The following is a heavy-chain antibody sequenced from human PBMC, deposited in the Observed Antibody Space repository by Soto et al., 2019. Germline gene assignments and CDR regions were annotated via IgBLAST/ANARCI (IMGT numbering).Heavy chain of an antibody. CDR3: ATHNWDLDP. Sequence: SSETLSLTCTVSGGSISSSSYYWGWIRQPPGKGLEWIGSIFYSGSTYYNPSLKSRVTISVDTSKNQFSLKLTSVTAADTAVYYCATHNWDLDPWGQGTLVTVSS. J-gene: IGHJ1*01. CDR2: IFYSGST. D-gene: IGHD1-7*01. V-gene: IGHV4-39*01. CDR1: GGSISSSSYY.